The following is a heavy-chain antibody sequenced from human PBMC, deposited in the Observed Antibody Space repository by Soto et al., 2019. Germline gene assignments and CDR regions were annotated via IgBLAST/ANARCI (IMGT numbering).Heavy chain of an antibody. Sequence: ASVKVSCKASGYTFTNYAMHWVRQAPGQRLEWMGWINAGNGNTKYSQKFQGRVTITRDTSVSTAYMELSSLRSEDTAVYYCARAYDSSGYYYRSIYDAFDIWGQGTMVTVSS. J-gene: IGHJ3*02. V-gene: IGHV1-3*01. CDR2: INAGNGNT. CDR1: GYTFTNYA. D-gene: IGHD3-22*01. CDR3: ARAYDSSGYYYRSIYDAFDI.